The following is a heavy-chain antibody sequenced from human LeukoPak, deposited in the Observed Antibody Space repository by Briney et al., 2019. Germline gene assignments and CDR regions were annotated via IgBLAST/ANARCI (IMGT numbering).Heavy chain of an antibody. CDR1: GFTFSSYS. Sequence: GGSLRLSCAASGFTFSSYSMNWVRQAPGKGLEWVSSISSSSSYIYYADSVRGRFTISRDNAKNTLYLQMNSLRVEDTAVYYCARGGVVAATECWGQGALVTVSS. J-gene: IGHJ4*02. V-gene: IGHV3-21*01. CDR2: ISSSSSYI. CDR3: ARGGVVAATEC. D-gene: IGHD2-15*01.